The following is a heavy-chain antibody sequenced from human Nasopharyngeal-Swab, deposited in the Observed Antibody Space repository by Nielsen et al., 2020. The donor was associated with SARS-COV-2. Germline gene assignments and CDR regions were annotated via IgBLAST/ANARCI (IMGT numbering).Heavy chain of an antibody. J-gene: IGHJ4*02. D-gene: IGHD6-13*01. CDR1: GYSFTSYW. CDR2: IYPGDSDT. CDR3: ARHGGSSWLHFEY. Sequence: GESLKISCKGSGYSFTSYWIGWVRQMPGKGLEWMAIIYPGDSDTRYSPSFQGQVTISADKSISTAYLEWSSLKASDTATYYCARHGGSSWLHFEYWGQGTLVTVSS. V-gene: IGHV5-51*01.